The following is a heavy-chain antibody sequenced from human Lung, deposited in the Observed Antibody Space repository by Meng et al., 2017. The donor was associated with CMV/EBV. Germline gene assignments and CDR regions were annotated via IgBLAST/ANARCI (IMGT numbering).Heavy chain of an antibody. V-gene: IGHV3-74*01. Sequence: RVSCAASGFTSNRYWMHWVRQAPGKGLIWVARIKFDGTYANYADSVRGRFTISRDNAGDRLFLQMNSLRAEDTALYFCVRDGDKWNFDYWGKGTLVTV. CDR1: GFTSNRYW. CDR3: VRDGDKWNFDY. CDR2: IKFDGTYA. J-gene: IGHJ4*02. D-gene: IGHD1-26*01.